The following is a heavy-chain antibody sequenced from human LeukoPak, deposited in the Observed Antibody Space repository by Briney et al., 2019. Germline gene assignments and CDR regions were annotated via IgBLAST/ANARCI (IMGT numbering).Heavy chain of an antibody. CDR3: ARDQAVGSFYYGMDV. CDR2: INPNSGGT. CDR1: GNTFTGYY. Sequence: ASVKVSCKASGNTFTGYYMHWVRQAPGQGLEWMGWINPNSGGTNYAQKFQGRVTMTRDTSISTAYMELSRLRSDDTAVYYCARDQAVGSFYYGMDVWGQGTTVTVSS. V-gene: IGHV1-2*02. J-gene: IGHJ6*02. D-gene: IGHD6-19*01.